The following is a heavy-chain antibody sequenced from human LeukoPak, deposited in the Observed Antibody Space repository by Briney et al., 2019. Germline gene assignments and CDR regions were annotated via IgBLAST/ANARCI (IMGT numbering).Heavy chain of an antibody. CDR1: AFTFSDYS. J-gene: IGHJ4*02. CDR3: ARRYCSSTRCFLDY. CDR2: ISSSSSYT. V-gene: IGHV3-11*06. D-gene: IGHD2-2*01. Sequence: PGGSLRLSCAASAFTFSDYSMSWIRQAPGKGLEWVPYISSSSSYTNYADSVKGRFTISRDNAKNSLYLQLNSLRAEDTAVYYCARRYCSSTRCFLDYWGQGTLVTVSS.